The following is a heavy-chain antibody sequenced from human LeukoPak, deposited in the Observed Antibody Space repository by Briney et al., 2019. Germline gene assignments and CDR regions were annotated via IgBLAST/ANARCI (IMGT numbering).Heavy chain of an antibody. J-gene: IGHJ5*02. V-gene: IGHV3-33*01. Sequence: PGGSLRLSCAASGFTFSSYGMHWVRQAPGKGLEWVAVIWYDGSNKYYADSVKGRFTISRDNSKNTLYLQMNSLRAEDTAVHYCAREIRIAAAGRSFDPWGQGTLVTVSS. D-gene: IGHD6-13*01. CDR3: AREIRIAAAGRSFDP. CDR2: IWYDGSNK. CDR1: GFTFSSYG.